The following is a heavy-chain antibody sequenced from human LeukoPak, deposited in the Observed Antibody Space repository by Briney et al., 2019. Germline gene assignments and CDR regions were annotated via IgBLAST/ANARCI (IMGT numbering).Heavy chain of an antibody. V-gene: IGHV1-18*01. J-gene: IGHJ4*02. CDR1: GYTFTSYG. CDR3: ARDWVTITVSGRGGFDY. D-gene: IGHD6-19*01. Sequence: GASVKVSCKASGYTFTSYGISWVRQAPGQGLEWMGWISAYNGNTKYSQKFQGRVTITRDTSASTVYMELSSLRFEDTAVYYCARDWVTITVSGRGGFDYWGQGSLVTVSS. CDR2: ISAYNGNT.